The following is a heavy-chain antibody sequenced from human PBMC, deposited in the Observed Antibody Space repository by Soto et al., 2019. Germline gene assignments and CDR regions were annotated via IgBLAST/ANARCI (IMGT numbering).Heavy chain of an antibody. Sequence: QVQLVQSGAEVKKPGASVKVSCKASGYTFTTYGINWVRQAPGQGLEWMGWVSPYNGDTTYAQKVQGRVTMTTDTSTRTAHLELRSLRSDDTAVYYCARELRLRAFDIWGQGTMVTVSS. V-gene: IGHV1-18*04. J-gene: IGHJ3*02. D-gene: IGHD3-3*01. CDR3: ARELRLRAFDI. CDR1: GYTFTTYG. CDR2: VSPYNGDT.